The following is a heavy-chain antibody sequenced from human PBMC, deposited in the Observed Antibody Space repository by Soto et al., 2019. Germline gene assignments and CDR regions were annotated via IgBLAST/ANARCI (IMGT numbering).Heavy chain of an antibody. Sequence: GGSLRLCCAASGLPFCSYAMSWVRQAPGKGLEWVSSISSSSSYIYYADSVKGRFTISRDNAKNSLYLQMNSLRAEDTAVYYCARDRPGPWGQGTLVTVSS. J-gene: IGHJ5*02. CDR2: ISSSSSYI. CDR1: GLPFCSYA. CDR3: ARDRPGP. V-gene: IGHV3-21*01.